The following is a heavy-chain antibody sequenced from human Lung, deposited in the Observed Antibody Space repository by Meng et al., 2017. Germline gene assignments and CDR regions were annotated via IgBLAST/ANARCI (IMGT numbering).Heavy chain of an antibody. V-gene: IGHV1-18*01. CDR3: ARGTPGRSYSDY. J-gene: IGHJ4*02. Sequence: QGQPGQSGPEVKKPGASWKVSCKASDYTFTGYGVSWVRQAPGQGLEWMAWLGAHDGDTSHAPKFQGRVTVSADRPTATAYMELRSLRSDDTAVYYCARGTPGRSYSDYWGQGTLVTVSS. CDR1: DYTFTGYG. CDR2: LGAHDGDT. D-gene: IGHD3-10*01.